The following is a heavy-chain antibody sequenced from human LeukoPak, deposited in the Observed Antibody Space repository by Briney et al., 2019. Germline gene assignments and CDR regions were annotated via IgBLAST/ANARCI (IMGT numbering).Heavy chain of an antibody. CDR1: GYTFTSYA. CDR2: INAGNGNT. D-gene: IGHD6-13*01. J-gene: IGHJ4*02. Sequence: ASVKVSCKASGYTFTSYAMHWVRQAPGQRLEWMGWINAGNGNTKYSQKFQGRVTTTTDTSTSTAYMELSSLRSEDTAVYYCARGDGSSWYRDFDYWGQGTLVTVSS. CDR3: ARGDGSSWYRDFDY. V-gene: IGHV1-3*01.